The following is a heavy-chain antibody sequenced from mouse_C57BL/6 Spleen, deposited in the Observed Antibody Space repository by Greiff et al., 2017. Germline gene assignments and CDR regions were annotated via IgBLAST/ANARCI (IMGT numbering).Heavy chain of an antibody. CDR2: IDPSDSYT. Sequence: QVQLQQPGAELVMPGASVKLSCKASGYTFTSYWMHWVKQRPGQGLEWIGEIDPSDSYTNYNQKFKGKSTLTVDKSSSTAYMQLSSLTSEDSAVYYCARWEGNYYFDYWGQGTTLTVSS. J-gene: IGHJ2*01. CDR1: GYTFTSYW. V-gene: IGHV1-69*01. D-gene: IGHD2-1*01. CDR3: ARWEGNYYFDY.